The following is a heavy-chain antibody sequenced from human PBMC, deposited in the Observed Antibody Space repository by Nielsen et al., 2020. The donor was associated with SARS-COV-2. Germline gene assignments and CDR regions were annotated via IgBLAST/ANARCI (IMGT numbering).Heavy chain of an antibody. J-gene: IGHJ4*02. D-gene: IGHD5-12*01. CDR3: AKGGGYES. CDR2: ISGSGGST. V-gene: IGHV3-23*01. Sequence: GESLKISCAASGFTFSSYAMSWVRQAPGKGLEWVSAISGSGGSTYYADSVKGRFTISRDNSKNTLYLQMNILRAEDTAVYYCAKGGGYESWGQGTLVTVSS. CDR1: GFTFSSYA.